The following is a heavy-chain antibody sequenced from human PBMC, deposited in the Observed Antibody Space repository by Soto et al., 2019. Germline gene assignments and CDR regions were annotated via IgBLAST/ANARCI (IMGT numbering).Heavy chain of an antibody. Sequence: QVQLVESGGGLVKPGGSLRLSCAASGFTFSDYYMSWIRQAPGKGLEWVSYISSSGSNIYYADSVKGRFTISRDNDKNSLYRQINSLRAEDTAVYYCARVERGITIFGVVIPPFDYWGQGTLVTVSS. CDR1: GFTFSDYY. CDR3: ARVERGITIFGVVIPPFDY. CDR2: ISSSGSNI. V-gene: IGHV3-11*01. J-gene: IGHJ4*02. D-gene: IGHD3-3*01.